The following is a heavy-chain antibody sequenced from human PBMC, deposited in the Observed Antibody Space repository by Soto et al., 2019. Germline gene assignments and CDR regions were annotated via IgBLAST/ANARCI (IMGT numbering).Heavy chain of an antibody. D-gene: IGHD3-3*01. Sequence: GASVKVSCKVSGYTLTELSMHWVRQAPGKGLEWMGGFDPEDGETIYAQKFQGRVTMTEDTSTDTAYMELSSLRSEDTAVYYCARGQRFLEWSHPNYYYGMDVWGQGTTVTVSS. CDR3: ARGQRFLEWSHPNYYYGMDV. V-gene: IGHV1-24*01. J-gene: IGHJ6*02. CDR2: FDPEDGET. CDR1: GYTLTELS.